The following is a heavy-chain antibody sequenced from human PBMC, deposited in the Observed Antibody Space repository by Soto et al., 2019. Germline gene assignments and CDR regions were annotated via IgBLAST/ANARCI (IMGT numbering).Heavy chain of an antibody. D-gene: IGHD5-12*01. CDR1: GGSISSGGYY. Sequence: PSETLSLTCTVSGGSISSGGYYWSWIRQHPGKGLEWIGYIYYSGSTYYNPSLKSRVTISVDTSKNQFSLKLSSVTAADTAVYYCARDIRGSHYYYYMDVWGKGTTVTVSS. CDR2: IYYSGST. J-gene: IGHJ6*03. CDR3: ARDIRGSHYYYYMDV. V-gene: IGHV4-31*03.